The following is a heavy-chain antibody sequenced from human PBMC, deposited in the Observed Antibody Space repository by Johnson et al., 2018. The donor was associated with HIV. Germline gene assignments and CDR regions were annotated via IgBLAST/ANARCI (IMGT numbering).Heavy chain of an antibody. V-gene: IGHV3-11*06. CDR2: INWNGGRT. Sequence: QVQLVESGGDLVKPGGSLRLSCAASGFTFSDYYMSWIRQAPGKGLEWVSGINWNGGRTDYADSVKGRFTISRDNAKNSLYLQMNSLRAEDTALYYCARPADYGDYSRDAFDIWGPGTMVTVS. CDR3: ARPADYGDYSRDAFDI. D-gene: IGHD4-17*01. J-gene: IGHJ3*02. CDR1: GFTFSDYY.